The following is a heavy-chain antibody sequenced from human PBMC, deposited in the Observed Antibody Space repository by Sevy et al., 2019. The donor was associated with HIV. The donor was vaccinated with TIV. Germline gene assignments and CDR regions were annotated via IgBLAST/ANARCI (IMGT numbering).Heavy chain of an antibody. J-gene: IGHJ6*02. CDR1: GGTFSSYA. V-gene: IGHV1-69*13. D-gene: IGHD4-4*01. CDR3: ARDWATVTYVDYDYYYYYYGMDV. CDR2: IIPIFGTA. Sequence: ASVKVSCKASGGTFSSYAISWVRQAPGQGLEWMGGIIPIFGTANYAQKFQGRVTITADESTSTAYMELSSLRSEDTAVYYCARDWATVTYVDYDYYYYYYGMDVWGQGTTVTVSS.